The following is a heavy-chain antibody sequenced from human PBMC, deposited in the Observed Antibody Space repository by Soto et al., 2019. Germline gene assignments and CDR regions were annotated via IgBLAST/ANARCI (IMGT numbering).Heavy chain of an antibody. J-gene: IGHJ4*02. Sequence: QAQLVQSGAEVKKPGASVKVSCKASGYTFTGYDINWVRQATGQGLEWMGWMNPNSGNTGYAQNFQGRVTMTRDNSITTAYMELTSLRDDDSAVYYCAGEKVGTTGIDFWGQGNLVTVSS. CDR2: MNPNSGNT. D-gene: IGHD1-26*01. V-gene: IGHV1-8*01. CDR3: AGEKVGTTGIDF. CDR1: GYTFTGYD.